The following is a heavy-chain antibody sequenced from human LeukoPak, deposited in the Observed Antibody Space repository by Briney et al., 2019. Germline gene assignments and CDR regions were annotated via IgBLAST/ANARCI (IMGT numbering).Heavy chain of an antibody. Sequence: GRSLRLSCAASGFTFSSYAMHWVRQAPGKGLEWVAVISYDGSNKYYADSVKGRFTISRDNSKNTLCLQMNSLRAEDTAVYYCARDGGYSSSWYYFDYWGQGTLVTVSS. D-gene: IGHD6-13*01. J-gene: IGHJ4*02. V-gene: IGHV3-30-3*01. CDR2: ISYDGSNK. CDR1: GFTFSSYA. CDR3: ARDGGYSSSWYYFDY.